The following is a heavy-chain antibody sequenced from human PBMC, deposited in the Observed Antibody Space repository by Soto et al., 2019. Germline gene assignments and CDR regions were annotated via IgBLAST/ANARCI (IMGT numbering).Heavy chain of an antibody. J-gene: IGHJ3*02. CDR1: GGTFSSYA. V-gene: IGHV1-69*01. CDR2: IIPIFGTA. Sequence: QVQLVQYGAEVKKPGSSVKVSCKASGGTFSSYAISWVRQAPGQGLEWMGGIIPIFGTANYAQKFQGRVMITADESTSKAYMELSSLRSEDTAVYYCARVKPPVVTGAFDIWGQGTMVTVSS. CDR3: ARVKPPVVTGAFDI. D-gene: IGHD2-21*02.